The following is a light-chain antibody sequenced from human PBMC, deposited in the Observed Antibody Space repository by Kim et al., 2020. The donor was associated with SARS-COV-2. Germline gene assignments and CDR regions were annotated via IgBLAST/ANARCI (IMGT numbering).Light chain of an antibody. J-gene: IGKJ4*01. Sequence: ASVGDRVAIICRASQHSSSNLIGYHQKPGKAPKLLIYDASNIETGVPSRFSGSRSGTDFTFTISSLQSEDIATYYCQQYDDLPLTFGGGTKVDIK. V-gene: IGKV1-33*01. CDR3: QQYDDLPLT. CDR1: QHSSSN. CDR2: DAS.